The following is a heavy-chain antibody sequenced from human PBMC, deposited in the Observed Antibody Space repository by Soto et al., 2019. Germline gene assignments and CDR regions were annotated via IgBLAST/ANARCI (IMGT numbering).Heavy chain of an antibody. J-gene: IGHJ4*02. D-gene: IGHD1-26*01. Sequence: PVGSLRLSCAASGFTFSSYAMSWVRQAPGKGLEWVSAISGSGGSTYYADSVKGRFTISRDNSKNTLYLQMNSLRAEDTAVYYCAKAMRSGVGATDYWGQGTLVTVSS. V-gene: IGHV3-23*01. CDR2: ISGSGGST. CDR3: AKAMRSGVGATDY. CDR1: GFTFSSYA.